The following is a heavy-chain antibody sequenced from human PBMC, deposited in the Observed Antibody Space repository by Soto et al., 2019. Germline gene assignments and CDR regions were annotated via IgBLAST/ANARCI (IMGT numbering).Heavy chain of an antibody. Sequence: EVQLVESGGGLVQPGGSLRLSCAASEFTVSNNYMSWVRQAPGKGLERVSLIYSGGATHYADSVRGRFTISRDNSKNTLYLQLNCLRGDDTAIYYCMTDPRAWGQGTLVTVSS. CDR3: MTDPRA. V-gene: IGHV3-66*01. J-gene: IGHJ5*02. CDR1: EFTVSNNY. D-gene: IGHD2-21*02. CDR2: IYSGGAT.